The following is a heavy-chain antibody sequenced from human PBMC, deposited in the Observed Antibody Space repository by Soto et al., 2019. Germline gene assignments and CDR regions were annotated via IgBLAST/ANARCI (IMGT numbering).Heavy chain of an antibody. CDR3: ATSDGVVGGAKDYYGMAV. Sequence: ASVKVSCKASGYTFISYAMHWVRQAPGQRLDWMGWINGGNGYTKYSQKFEGRVTISRDTSASTAYMELSRLISEDTAVYYCATSDGVVGGAKDYYGMAVWGQGTTVTVSS. J-gene: IGHJ6*02. CDR2: INGGNGYT. D-gene: IGHD2-15*01. V-gene: IGHV1-3*01. CDR1: GYTFISYA.